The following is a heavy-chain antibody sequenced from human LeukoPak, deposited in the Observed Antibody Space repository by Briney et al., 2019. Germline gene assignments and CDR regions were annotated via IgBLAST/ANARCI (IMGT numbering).Heavy chain of an antibody. CDR2: IYYSGST. Sequence: SETLSLTCTVSGGSISSYYWGWIRQPPGKGLEWIGYIYYSGSTNYSPSLKGRVTISVDTSKNQFSLKLTSVTAADTAVYYCTRGARVFPDYYYYMDVWGTGTTVTVSS. CDR1: GGSISSYY. CDR3: TRGARVFPDYYYYMDV. J-gene: IGHJ6*03. D-gene: IGHD2-21*01. V-gene: IGHV4-59*01.